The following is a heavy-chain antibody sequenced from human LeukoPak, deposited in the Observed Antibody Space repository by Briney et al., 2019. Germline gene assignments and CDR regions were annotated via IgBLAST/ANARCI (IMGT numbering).Heavy chain of an antibody. V-gene: IGHV4-4*02. J-gene: IGHJ4*02. CDR2: IHRSGSP. CDR3: AREILGGFNPGAY. CDR1: LDSTTSNFW. D-gene: IGHD1-14*01. Sequence: PSETLSLTCTVSLDSTTSNFWSWVRQPPGKSLEWIGEIHRSGSPNYNPSLQSRVTISIDRSRNQIVLELSSVTAADTAVYYCAREILGGFNPGAYWGQGTLVTVSP.